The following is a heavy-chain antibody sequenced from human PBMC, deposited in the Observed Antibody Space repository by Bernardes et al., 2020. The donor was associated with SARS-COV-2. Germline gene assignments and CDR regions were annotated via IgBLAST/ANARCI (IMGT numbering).Heavy chain of an antibody. Sequence: GGSLRLSCAASGFTFSSYAMHWVRQAPGKGLEWVAVISYDGSNKYYADSVKGRFTISRDNSKNTLYLQMNSLRAEDTAVYYCARDEDSYGYSEYYFDYWGQGTLVTVSS. J-gene: IGHJ4*02. V-gene: IGHV3-30-3*01. CDR2: ISYDGSNK. D-gene: IGHD5-18*01. CDR1: GFTFSSYA. CDR3: ARDEDSYGYSEYYFDY.